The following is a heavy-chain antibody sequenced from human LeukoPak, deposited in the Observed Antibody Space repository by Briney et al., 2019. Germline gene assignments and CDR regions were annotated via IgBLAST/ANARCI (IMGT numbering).Heavy chain of an antibody. V-gene: IGHV1-18*01. J-gene: IGHJ6*03. CDR1: GYTFTSYG. D-gene: IGHD3-10*01. CDR2: ISAYNGNT. CDR3: ARDQFLGSPPSLWFRTLRKYYYYYMDV. Sequence: VASVKVSCKASGYTFTSYGISWVRQAPGQGLEWMGWISAYNGNTNYAQKLQGRVTMTTDTSTSTAYMELRSLRSDDTAVYYCARDQFLGSPPSLWFRTLRKYYYYYMDVWGKGTTVTVSS.